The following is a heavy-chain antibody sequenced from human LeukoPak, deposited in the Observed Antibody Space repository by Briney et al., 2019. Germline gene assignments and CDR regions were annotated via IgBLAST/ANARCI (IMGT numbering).Heavy chain of an antibody. Sequence: GGSLRPSCAASGFTFSDYYMSWIRQAPGKGLEWVSYINSSGSTIYYADSVKGRFTISRDNAKNSLYLQMNSLRAEDTAVYYCARVGSFWYYYDSSGYCFDYWGQGTLVTVSS. CDR2: INSSGSTI. CDR1: GFTFSDYY. CDR3: ARVGSFWYYYDSSGYCFDY. J-gene: IGHJ4*02. V-gene: IGHV3-11*04. D-gene: IGHD3-22*01.